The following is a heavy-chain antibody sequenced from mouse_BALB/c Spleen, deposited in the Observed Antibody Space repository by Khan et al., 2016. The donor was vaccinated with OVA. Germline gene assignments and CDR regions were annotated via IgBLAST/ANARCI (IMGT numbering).Heavy chain of an antibody. V-gene: IGHV1-4*01. J-gene: IGHJ3*01. CDR2: INPSSGYN. CDR1: GYIFTSYM. Sequence: QVQLQQSGAELARPGASVKMSCKASGYIFTSYMMHWVKQRPGQGLEWIGDINPSSGYNNYNQKFKDKATLTADKSSSTAYMQLSSLTSEDSAVYYYARGCYGSFAYWGQGTLVTVSA. CDR3: ARGCYGSFAY. D-gene: IGHD1-1*01.